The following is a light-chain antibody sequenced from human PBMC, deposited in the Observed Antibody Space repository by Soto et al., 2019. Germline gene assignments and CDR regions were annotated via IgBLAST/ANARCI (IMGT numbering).Light chain of an antibody. CDR1: QSVSTN. CDR3: QQYNKWPPRT. CDR2: GAS. J-gene: IGKJ4*01. Sequence: EIVMTQSPATLSVSPGERATLSCRASQSVSTNLAWYQQKPGQAPRLLIYGASTRATGIPAGFSGSGSGTEFTLTISSLKSEDFAVYYCQQYNKWPPRTFGGGTKVEIK. V-gene: IGKV3-15*01.